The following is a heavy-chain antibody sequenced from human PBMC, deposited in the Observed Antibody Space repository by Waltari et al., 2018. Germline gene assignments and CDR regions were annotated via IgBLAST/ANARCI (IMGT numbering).Heavy chain of an antibody. D-gene: IGHD3-22*01. CDR1: EFIFSNYE. Sequence: EVQLVESGGGLVQPGGSLRLSCAASEFIFSNYEMNWVRQTPGEGVEWISYRSSSGGTIYYAASVEGRFTISRDNAKKSLYLQMNSLRAEDTAVYYCARDQEIIVGGMDVWGQGTAVTGSS. CDR2: RSSSGGTI. V-gene: IGHV3-48*03. CDR3: ARDQEIIVGGMDV. J-gene: IGHJ6*02.